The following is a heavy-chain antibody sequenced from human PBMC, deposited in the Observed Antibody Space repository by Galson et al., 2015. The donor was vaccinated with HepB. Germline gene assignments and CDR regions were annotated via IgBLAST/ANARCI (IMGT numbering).Heavy chain of an antibody. V-gene: IGHV1-18*01. J-gene: IGHJ4*02. CDR3: AREYCSSTSCYFGIVDY. Sequence: SVKVSCKASGYTFTSYGISWVRQAPGQGLEWMGWISAYNGNTNYAQKLQSRVTMTTDTSTSTAYMELRSLRSDDTAVYYCAREYCSSTSCYFGIVDYWGQGTLVTVSS. CDR2: ISAYNGNT. D-gene: IGHD2-2*01. CDR1: GYTFTSYG.